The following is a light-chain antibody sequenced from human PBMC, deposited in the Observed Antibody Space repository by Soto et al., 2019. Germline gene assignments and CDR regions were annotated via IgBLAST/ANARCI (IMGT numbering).Light chain of an antibody. J-gene: IGKJ1*01. CDR2: KAS. V-gene: IGKV1-5*03. Sequence: DIQMTQSPSTLSASVGDSVTITCRASQSISTSLAWYQQKPGKAPKLLIYKASNLKSGVPSRFSGSGSGTEFTLTISSLQPDDFATYYCQQYNSLWTFGQGTKVEIK. CDR3: QQYNSLWT. CDR1: QSISTS.